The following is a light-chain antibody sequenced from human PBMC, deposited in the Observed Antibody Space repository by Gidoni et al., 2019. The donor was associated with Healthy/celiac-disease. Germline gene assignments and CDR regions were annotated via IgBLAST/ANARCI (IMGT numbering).Light chain of an antibody. Sequence: DIQMTQSPSSLSASVGDRVTITCQASQDISNSLNWYQQKPGKAPKLLIYDASNLETGGPSRFSGSGSGTDFTFTISSLQPEDIATYYCQQYDNLPLTFXQXTKLXIK. J-gene: IGKJ2*01. CDR2: DAS. V-gene: IGKV1-33*01. CDR3: QQYDNLPLT. CDR1: QDISNS.